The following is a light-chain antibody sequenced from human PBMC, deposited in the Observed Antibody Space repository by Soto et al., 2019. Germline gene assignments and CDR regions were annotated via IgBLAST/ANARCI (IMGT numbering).Light chain of an antibody. V-gene: IGKV3-15*01. CDR3: KQYNDWPLT. Sequence: EIVMTQSPVTLSVSPGERATLSCRASQSVRSNLAWYQQKPGQAPSLLIYGAFTRATGTQTRFSGTGSGTEFTLTIRSLQSEDFALYYCKQYNDWPLTFGQGTKVDIK. CDR2: GAF. CDR1: QSVRSN. J-gene: IGKJ1*01.